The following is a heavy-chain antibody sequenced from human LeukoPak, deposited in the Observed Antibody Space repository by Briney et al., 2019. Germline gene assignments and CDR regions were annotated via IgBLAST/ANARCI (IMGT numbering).Heavy chain of an antibody. CDR1: GGTFSSYA. CDR2: IIPIFGTA. J-gene: IGHJ4*02. Sequence: SVKVSCKASGGTFSSYAISWVRQAPGQGLEWMGGIIPIFGTANYAQKFLGRVTITTDESTSTAYMELSSLRSEDTAVYYCARGRSTGYYYGSAYFDYWGQGTLVTVSS. CDR3: ARGRSTGYYYGSAYFDY. D-gene: IGHD3-10*01. V-gene: IGHV1-69*05.